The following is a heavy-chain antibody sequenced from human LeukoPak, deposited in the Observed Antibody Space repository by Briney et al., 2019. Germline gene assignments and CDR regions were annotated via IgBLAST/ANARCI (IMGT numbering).Heavy chain of an antibody. CDR3: AVYSTSSGWFDP. D-gene: IGHD6-6*01. J-gene: IGHJ5*02. CDR1: GGSISSTSYH. V-gene: IGHV4-39*01. Sequence: SETLSLTCTVYGGSISSTSYHWGWIRQPPGKGLEWVGNIYYSGTIYYNPSLKSRVTISVDTSENQFSLKLSSVTAADTAVYYCAVYSTSSGWFDPWGQGTLVTVSS. CDR2: IYYSGTI.